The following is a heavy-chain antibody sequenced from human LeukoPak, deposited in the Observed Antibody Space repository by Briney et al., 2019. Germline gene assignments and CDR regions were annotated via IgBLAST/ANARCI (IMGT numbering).Heavy chain of an antibody. CDR1: GFTFSNYW. Sequence: QPGGSLSLSCAASGFTFSNYWMSWVRQAPGKGVEWVANIKEDGSEKYYVDSVKGRFTISRDNARNSLYLQMNSLRAEDTAVYYCASGRQLGYWGQGTLVTVSS. CDR3: ASGRQLGY. D-gene: IGHD6-13*01. CDR2: IKEDGSEK. J-gene: IGHJ4*02. V-gene: IGHV3-7*01.